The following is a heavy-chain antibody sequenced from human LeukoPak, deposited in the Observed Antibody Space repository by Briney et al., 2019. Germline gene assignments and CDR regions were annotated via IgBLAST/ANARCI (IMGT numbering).Heavy chain of an antibody. V-gene: IGHV1-2*02. D-gene: IGHD5-12*01. J-gene: IGHJ3*02. CDR2: INPNSGGT. CDR1: GYTFIGYY. Sequence: ASVKVSCKASGYTFIGYYLHWLRQAPGQRPERMGWINPNSGGTNYSEKFQGRVTMTRDTSISTAYMELSRLRSDDTAVYYCARGSGYDFRAFDIWGQGTMVTVSS. CDR3: ARGSGYDFRAFDI.